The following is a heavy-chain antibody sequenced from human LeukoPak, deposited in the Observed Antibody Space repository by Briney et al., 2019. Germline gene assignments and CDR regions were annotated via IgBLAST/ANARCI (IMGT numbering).Heavy chain of an antibody. D-gene: IGHD3-16*02. CDR1: GGTFSSYA. Sequence: VSCKASGGTFSSYAISWVRQAPGQGLEWMGGIIPIFGTANYAQKFQGRVTITADESTSTAYMELSSLRSEDTAVYYCARAHARISGLGELSLYGWGQGTLVTVSS. V-gene: IGHV1-69*01. J-gene: IGHJ4*02. CDR3: ARAHARISGLGELSLYG. CDR2: IIPIFGTA.